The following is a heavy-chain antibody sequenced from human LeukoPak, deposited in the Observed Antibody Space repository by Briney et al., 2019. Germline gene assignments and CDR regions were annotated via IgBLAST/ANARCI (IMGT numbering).Heavy chain of an antibody. V-gene: IGHV4-39*01. CDR2: XXXSXXX. D-gene: IGHD3-16*01. Sequence: PSETLSLTCTVSSGSISGSSYFWGWIRQPPGKGLEWIGXXXXSXXXXXNPSLKXXVTISVDTSKNQFSLKLSSVTAADTAVYYCARHYGPWGQGTLVTVSS. J-gene: IGHJ5*02. CDR1: SGSISGSSYF. CDR3: ARHYGP.